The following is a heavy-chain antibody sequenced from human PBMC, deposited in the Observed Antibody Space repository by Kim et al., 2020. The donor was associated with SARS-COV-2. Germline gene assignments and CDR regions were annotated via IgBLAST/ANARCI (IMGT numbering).Heavy chain of an antibody. CDR2: IYADGRT. V-gene: IGHV3-53*01. Sequence: GGYLRLSCAASGFIGSSNHITWVRQAPGKGLEWVSIIYADGRTFYADSVEGRFTISRDSSKNTLYLQMNSLRADDTAVYYCARDGTYRLENWGQGTLIP. D-gene: IGHD1-26*01. CDR1: GFIGSSNH. J-gene: IGHJ4*02. CDR3: ARDGTYRLEN.